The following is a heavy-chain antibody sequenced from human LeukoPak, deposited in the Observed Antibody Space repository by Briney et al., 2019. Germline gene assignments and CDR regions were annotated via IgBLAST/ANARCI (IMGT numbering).Heavy chain of an antibody. J-gene: IGHJ4*02. CDR1: GYTCTSYD. D-gene: IGHD3-3*01. CDR3: ARGPNYDFWSGYAIDY. Sequence: ASVKLSCKASGYTCTSYDINWVRQATGQGLEWMGWMNPNSGNTGYAQKFQGRVTMTRNTSISTAYMELSSLRSEDTAVYYCARGPNYDFWSGYAIDYWGQGTLVTVSS. V-gene: IGHV1-8*01. CDR2: MNPNSGNT.